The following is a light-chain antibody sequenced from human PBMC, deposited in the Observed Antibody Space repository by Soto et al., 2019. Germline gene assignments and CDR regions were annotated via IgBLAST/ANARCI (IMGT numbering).Light chain of an antibody. CDR3: QPSYHSALT. CDR2: AAS. V-gene: IGKV1-39*01. J-gene: IGKJ4*01. CDR1: QSIGSD. Sequence: DIQMTQSPSSLSASVGDRVIITCRASQSIGSDLNWYQQQPGKAPKLLIYAASSLQSGVPSRFSGSGSETDSTLAISSLQLTYFATYYYQPSYHSALTFGGGTNVDIK.